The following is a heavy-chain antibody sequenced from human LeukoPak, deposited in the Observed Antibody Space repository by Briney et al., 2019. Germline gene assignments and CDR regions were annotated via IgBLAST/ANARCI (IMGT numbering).Heavy chain of an antibody. CDR2: INPNSGGT. J-gene: IGHJ5*02. V-gene: IGHV1-2*06. CDR1: GYTFTGYY. CDR3: ARTLPRLLGDCYSS. D-gene: IGHD2-21*02. Sequence: ASVKVSCKASGYTFTGYYMHWVRQAPGQGLEWMGRINPNSGGTNYAQKFQGRVTMTRDTSISTAYMELSRLRSDDTAVYYCARTLPRLLGDCYSSWGQGTLVTVSS.